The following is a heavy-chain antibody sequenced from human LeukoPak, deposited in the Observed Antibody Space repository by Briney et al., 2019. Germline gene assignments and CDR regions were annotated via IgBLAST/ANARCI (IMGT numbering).Heavy chain of an antibody. D-gene: IGHD6-13*01. CDR2: IRSKAYGGTT. CDR3: TRDYASVSSSWAPHFY. J-gene: IGHJ4*02. V-gene: IGHV3-49*04. Sequence: GGSLRLSCTASGFTFADYAMSWVSQAPGKGLGWVGFIRSKAYGGTTEYAASVKGRFTISRDDSKSIAYLQMNSLKTEDTAVYYCTRDYASVSSSWAPHFYWGQGTLVTVSS. CDR1: GFTFADYA.